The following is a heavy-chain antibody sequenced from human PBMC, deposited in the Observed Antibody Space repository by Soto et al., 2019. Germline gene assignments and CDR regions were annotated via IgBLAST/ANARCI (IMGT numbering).Heavy chain of an antibody. Sequence: EVQLVESGGGLVQPGGSLRLSCAASGFTLSTYWMSWVRQTPGKGLEWVANIKRDGSEKYYVDSVKGRFTISRDNAKNSRVLQIHTLRAEDTAVYYCAWEVTHKSGSYSALGYWGQGTLVTVSS. V-gene: IGHV3-7*04. J-gene: IGHJ4*02. D-gene: IGHD3-10*01. CDR1: GFTLSTYW. CDR3: AWEVTHKSGSYSALGY. CDR2: IKRDGSEK.